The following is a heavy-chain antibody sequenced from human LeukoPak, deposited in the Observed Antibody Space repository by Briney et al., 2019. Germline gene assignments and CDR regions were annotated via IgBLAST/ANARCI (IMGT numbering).Heavy chain of an antibody. D-gene: IGHD3-22*01. CDR1: GFTVNSNY. V-gene: IGHV3-53*01. J-gene: IGHJ4*02. Sequence: GGSLRLSCAASGFTVNSNYMSWVRQAPGKGLEWVSLIYSDGRTYYADSVKGRSTISRDNSENTLYLQMNNLRAEDTAMYYCARVFGYDNSASREGYWGQGTLVTVSS. CDR3: ARVFGYDNSASREGY. CDR2: IYSDGRT.